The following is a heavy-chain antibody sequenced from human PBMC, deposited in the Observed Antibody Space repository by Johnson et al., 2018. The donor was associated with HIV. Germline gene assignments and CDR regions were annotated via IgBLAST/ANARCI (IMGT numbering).Heavy chain of an antibody. J-gene: IGHJ3*02. CDR3: AREEWLGGRELCDAFDI. V-gene: IGHV3-7*01. CDR1: GFTFSSYW. Sequence: EVQLVESGGGLVQPGGSLRLSCAASGFTFSSYWMSWVRQAPGKGLEWVSNIKQDGSEKYYVDSVKGRFTISRDNAKNSLYLQMNSLRAEDTAVYYCAREEWLGGRELCDAFDIWGQGTMVTVSS. D-gene: IGHD3-16*01. CDR2: IKQDGSEK.